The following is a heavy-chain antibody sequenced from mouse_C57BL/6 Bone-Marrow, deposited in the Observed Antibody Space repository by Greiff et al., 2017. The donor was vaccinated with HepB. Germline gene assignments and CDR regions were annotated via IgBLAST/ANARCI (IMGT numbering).Heavy chain of an antibody. CDR2: ISDGGSYT. D-gene: IGHD2-4*01. Sequence: EVQLQQSGGGLVKPGGSLKLSCAASGFTFSSYAMSWVRQTPEKRLEWVATISDGGSYTYYPDNVKGRFTISRDNAKNNLYLQMSHLKSEDTAMYYCAREGMITGPYYFDYWGQGTTLTVSS. V-gene: IGHV5-4*01. CDR3: AREGMITGPYYFDY. CDR1: GFTFSSYA. J-gene: IGHJ2*01.